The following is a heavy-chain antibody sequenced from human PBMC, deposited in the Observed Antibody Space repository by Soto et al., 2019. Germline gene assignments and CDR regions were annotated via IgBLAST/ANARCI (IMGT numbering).Heavy chain of an antibody. Sequence: SETLSLTCTVSGGSVSSGSYYWSWIRQPPGKGLEWIGYIYYSGSTNYNPPLKSRVTISVDTSKNQFSLKLSSVTAADTAVYYCARLDTIFGAVLDYWGQGTLVTVSS. J-gene: IGHJ4*02. V-gene: IGHV4-61*01. CDR1: GGSVSSGSYY. D-gene: IGHD3-3*01. CDR2: IYYSGST. CDR3: ARLDTIFGAVLDY.